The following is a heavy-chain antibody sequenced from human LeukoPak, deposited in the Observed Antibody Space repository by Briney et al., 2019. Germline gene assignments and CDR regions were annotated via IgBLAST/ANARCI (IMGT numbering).Heavy chain of an antibody. Sequence: SETLSLTCTVSGGSISSYYWSWIRQPPGKGLEWIGYIYYSGSTNYNPSLKSRVTISVDTSKNQFSLKLSSVTAADTAVYYCARSPGQYGSGVLFDPWGKGTLVTVSS. CDR3: ARSPGQYGSGVLFDP. CDR1: GGSISSYY. D-gene: IGHD3-10*01. J-gene: IGHJ5*02. V-gene: IGHV4-59*01. CDR2: IYYSGST.